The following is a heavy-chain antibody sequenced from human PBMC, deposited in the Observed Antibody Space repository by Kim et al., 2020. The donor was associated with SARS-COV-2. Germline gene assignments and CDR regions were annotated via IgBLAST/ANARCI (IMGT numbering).Heavy chain of an antibody. J-gene: IGHJ4*01. Sequence: SETLSLTCTVSGASMTSGDYYWSWIRQPPGKGLEWLGRISNSGTTYYNPFLESRLIISLDTSKNQFSLKLTSETAADTAVDYFVRVGGDSGPYPYYFD. CDR2: ISNSGTT. CDR1: GASMTSGDYY. CDR3: VRVGGDSGPYPYYFD. D-gene: IGHD3-10*01. V-gene: IGHV4-30-4*01.